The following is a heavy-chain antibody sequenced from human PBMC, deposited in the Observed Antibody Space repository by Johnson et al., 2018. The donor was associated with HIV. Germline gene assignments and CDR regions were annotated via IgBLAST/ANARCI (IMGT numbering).Heavy chain of an antibody. CDR2: IKQDGTEK. D-gene: IGHD5-24*01. J-gene: IGHJ3*02. Sequence: MQLVESGGGLVQPGGSLRLSCAASGFTFSSYWMSWVRQAPGKGLEWVANIKQDGTEKYYVGSVKGRFTISRDNAKNSLYLQMSSLRAEDTAVYYCARDGPWLQSQRDAFDIWGQGTMVTVSS. CDR3: ARDGPWLQSQRDAFDI. V-gene: IGHV3-7*01. CDR1: GFTFSSYW.